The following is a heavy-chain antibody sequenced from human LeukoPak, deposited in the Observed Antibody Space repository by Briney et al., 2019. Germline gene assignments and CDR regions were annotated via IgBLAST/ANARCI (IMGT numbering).Heavy chain of an antibody. Sequence: GASVKVSCKASGYTFTSYYMHWVRQAPRQGLEWMGIINPSGGSTSYAQKFQGRVTMTRDTSTSTVYMELSSLRSEDTAVYYCAREDYGDYSVPYYYYYMDVWGKGTTVTVSS. D-gene: IGHD4-17*01. CDR2: INPSGGST. CDR1: GYTFTSYY. J-gene: IGHJ6*03. V-gene: IGHV1-46*01. CDR3: AREDYGDYSVPYYYYYMDV.